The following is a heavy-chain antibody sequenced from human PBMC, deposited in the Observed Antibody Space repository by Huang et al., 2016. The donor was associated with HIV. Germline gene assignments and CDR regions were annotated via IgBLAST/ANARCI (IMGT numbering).Heavy chain of an antibody. D-gene: IGHD6-6*01. V-gene: IGHV1-69*01. CDR1: GGTFSTYA. CDR2: IIPIFGTA. J-gene: IGHJ6*02. Sequence: QVQLVQSGAEVKKPGSSVKVSCKASGGTFSTYAISGVRQAPGQGLEWMGGIIPIFGTANYAQKFQGTVTITADEFTSTAYMELSSLRSEDTALYYCARGRTRSSLYDSYYGLDVWDQGTTVTVSS. CDR3: ARGRTRSSLYDSYYGLDV.